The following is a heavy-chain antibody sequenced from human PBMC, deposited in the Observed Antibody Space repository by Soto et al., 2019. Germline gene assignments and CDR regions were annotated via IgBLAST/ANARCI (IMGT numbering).Heavy chain of an antibody. D-gene: IGHD2-15*01. CDR3: ATMGTPATGLYFFDY. Sequence: QVQLQESGPGLVKPSQTLSLTCTVSGGSISSGNYYWSWIRQPPGKGLEWIGFISYSGSTYYSTSLKSRVNISVDTSKSQFSLNLSFVTAADTAVYYCATMGTPATGLYFFDYWGQGSLVTVSS. CDR1: GGSISSGNYY. CDR2: ISYSGST. J-gene: IGHJ4*02. V-gene: IGHV4-30-4*01.